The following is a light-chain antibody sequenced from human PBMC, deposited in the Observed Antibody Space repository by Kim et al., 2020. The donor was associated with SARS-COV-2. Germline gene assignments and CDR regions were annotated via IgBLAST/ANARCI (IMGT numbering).Light chain of an antibody. CDR2: QDS. Sequence: SASPAKTASISCSDVKMGDNYACCHQQKPGQSPVLIYYQDSKRPSGTPERFSGSNSGNTATLTTGGTQAKDEADYYFQAWNSSTAVFGTGTKVTVL. J-gene: IGLJ1*01. CDR1: KMGDNY. V-gene: IGLV3-1*01. CDR3: QAWNSSTAV.